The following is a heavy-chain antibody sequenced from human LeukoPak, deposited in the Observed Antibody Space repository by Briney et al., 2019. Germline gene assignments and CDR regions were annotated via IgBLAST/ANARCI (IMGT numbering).Heavy chain of an antibody. CDR2: IYTSGST. CDR1: GGSISSGSYY. D-gene: IGHD6-19*01. CDR3: ASSIAVAGIDY. J-gene: IGHJ4*02. V-gene: IGHV4-61*02. Sequence: SETLSLTCTVSGGSISSGSYYWSWIRQPAGKGLEWIGRIYTSGSTNYNPSLKRRVTISVDTSKNQFSLKLSSVTAADTAVYYCASSIAVAGIDYWGQGTLVTVSS.